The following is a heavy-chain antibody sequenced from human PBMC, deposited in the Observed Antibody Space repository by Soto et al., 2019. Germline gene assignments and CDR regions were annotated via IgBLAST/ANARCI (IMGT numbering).Heavy chain of an antibody. CDR1: GGTFSSQA. Sequence: QVQLVQSGAEVQKPGSSVKVSCKASGGTFSSQAISWVRQAPGQGLEWMGGIIPFFKATNYAQKFQGRVTITADDSTSTAYMDLSSLRSEDTAVYYCARDVPVNYYDSTFYYYAMDVWGQGTTVTVSS. J-gene: IGHJ6*02. CDR2: IIPFFKAT. V-gene: IGHV1-69*01. D-gene: IGHD3-22*01. CDR3: ARDVPVNYYDSTFYYYAMDV.